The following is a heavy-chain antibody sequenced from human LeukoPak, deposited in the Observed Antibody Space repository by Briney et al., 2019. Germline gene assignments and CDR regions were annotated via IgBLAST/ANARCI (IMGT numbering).Heavy chain of an antibody. CDR3: ARVGEYYDSSGAWGPFDY. J-gene: IGHJ4*02. D-gene: IGHD3-22*01. Sequence: SETLCLTCTVSGGSISSYYWSWIRQPPGKGLEWIGYIYYSGSTNYNPSLKSRVTISVDTSKNQFSLKLSSVTAADTAVYYCARVGEYYDSSGAWGPFDYWGQGTLVTVSS. V-gene: IGHV4-59*01. CDR2: IYYSGST. CDR1: GGSISSYY.